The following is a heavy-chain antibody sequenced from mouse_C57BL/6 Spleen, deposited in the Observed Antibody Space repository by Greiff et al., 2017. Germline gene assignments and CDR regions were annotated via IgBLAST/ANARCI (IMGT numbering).Heavy chain of an antibody. Sequence: QVTLKVCGPGILQSSQTLSLTCSFSGFSLSTSGMGVSWIRQPSGKGLEWLAHIYWDDDKRYNPSLKSRLTISKDTSRNQVFLKITSVDTADTATYYCARAYYSNLDYWGQGTTLTVSS. D-gene: IGHD2-5*01. V-gene: IGHV8-12*01. J-gene: IGHJ2*01. CDR1: GFSLSTSGMG. CDR2: IYWDDDK. CDR3: ARAYYSNLDY.